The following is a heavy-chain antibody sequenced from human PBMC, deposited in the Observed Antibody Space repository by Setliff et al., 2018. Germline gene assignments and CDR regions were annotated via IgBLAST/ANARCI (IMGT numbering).Heavy chain of an antibody. CDR2: ISAYTGNA. Sequence: ASVKVSCKASDYTFLSFGISWVRQAPGQGPEWIGWISAYTGNADYAQNFQGRVTLTTDTSTNTAYMELRSLRSDDTAVYYCARAPRLELILRTFVYWGQGTPVTVSS. CDR1: DYTFLSFG. V-gene: IGHV1-18*01. J-gene: IGHJ4*02. D-gene: IGHD3-3*01. CDR3: ARAPRLELILRTFVY.